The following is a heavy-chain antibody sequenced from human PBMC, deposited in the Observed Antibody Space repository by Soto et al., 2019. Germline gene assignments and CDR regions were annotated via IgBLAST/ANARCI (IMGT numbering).Heavy chain of an antibody. Sequence: QVQLVQSGAEVKKPGSSVKVSCKASGGTFSSYAINWVRQAPGQGLEWMGGISPIFGTADYAQKFQGRATITADASTRTAYMELSSLRSEHTAVYYCASRTTGTPNYYSGMDVWGPGTTVTVSS. D-gene: IGHD1-1*01. CDR1: GGTFSSYA. V-gene: IGHV1-69*12. CDR2: ISPIFGTA. J-gene: IGHJ6*02. CDR3: ASRTTGTPNYYSGMDV.